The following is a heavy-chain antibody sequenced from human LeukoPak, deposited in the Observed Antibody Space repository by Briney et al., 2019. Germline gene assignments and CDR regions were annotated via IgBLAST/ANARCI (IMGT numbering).Heavy chain of an antibody. D-gene: IGHD3-16*01. CDR1: GGSISGSCCY. Sequence: SETLSLTCTVSGGSISGSCCYWGWIRQTPGKDLEWIVSTSYSGSTHYNPSFKSRVTVSIDTSKNQFFLNLSSVTAGDTAVYYCSRTTGDSAIIAAHWGQGTLVTVSS. V-gene: IGHV4-39*01. CDR3: SRTTGDSAIIAAH. CDR2: TSYSGST. J-gene: IGHJ4*02.